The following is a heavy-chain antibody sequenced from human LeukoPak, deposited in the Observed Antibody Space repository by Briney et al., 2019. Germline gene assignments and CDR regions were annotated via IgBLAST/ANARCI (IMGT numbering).Heavy chain of an antibody. V-gene: IGHV4-31*03. CDR3: ARDGGYGSGNYYFDY. Sequence: SETLSLTCTVSGGSISSGDYYWSWVRQLPGKGLEWIGYIYYSGNTYYNPSLKSRLTISVDTSRNQFSLKLTSVTAADTAVYYCARDGGYGSGNYYFDYWGQGTLVTVSS. CDR2: IYYSGNT. J-gene: IGHJ4*02. CDR1: GGSISSGDYY. D-gene: IGHD3-10*01.